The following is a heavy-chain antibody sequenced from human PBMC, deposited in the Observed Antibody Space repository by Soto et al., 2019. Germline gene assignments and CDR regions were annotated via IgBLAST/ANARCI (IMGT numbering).Heavy chain of an antibody. CDR2: INTKSGAT. Sequence: AXVKVSSKASGYIFTYYYMHSVRQAPGQGLEWMGCINTKSGATKSAQKFQGRVTMTRDTSISTAYLDLSSLRSDDTAVYYCAKVDVMIAFGGVTPWYFDHWGQGTLVTVSS. D-gene: IGHD3-16*01. CDR1: GYIFTYYY. V-gene: IGHV1-2*02. J-gene: IGHJ1*01. CDR3: AKVDVMIAFGGVTPWYFDH.